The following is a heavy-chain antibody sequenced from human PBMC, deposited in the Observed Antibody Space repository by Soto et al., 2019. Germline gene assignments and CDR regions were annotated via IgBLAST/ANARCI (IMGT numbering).Heavy chain of an antibody. CDR1: GFTFSSYA. CDR2: ISYDGSNK. CDR3: ASMGEQLELKKEY. V-gene: IGHV3-30-3*01. Sequence: QVQLVESGGGVVQPGRSLRLSCAASGFTFSSYAMHWVRQAPGKGLEWVAVISYDGSNKYYADSVKGRFTISRDNSKNTLYLQMNSPRAEDTGVYYCASMGEQLELKKEYWGQGTLVTVYS. D-gene: IGHD6-13*01. J-gene: IGHJ4*02.